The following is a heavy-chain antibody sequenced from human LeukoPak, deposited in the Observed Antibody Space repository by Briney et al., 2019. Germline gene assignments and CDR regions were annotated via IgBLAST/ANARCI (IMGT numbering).Heavy chain of an antibody. CDR1: KFSFSSYW. CDR2: INSDGSRT. CDR3: ARVLTGSWDWFDP. J-gene: IGHJ5*02. V-gene: IGHV3-74*01. Sequence: GGSLRLSCAASKFSFSSYWMHWVRQAPGKGLVWVSRINSDGSRTNYADSVKGRFTISRNNAKNTLYLQMSSLRAEDTAVYYCARVLTGSWDWFDPWGQGTLVTVSS. D-gene: IGHD2-8*02.